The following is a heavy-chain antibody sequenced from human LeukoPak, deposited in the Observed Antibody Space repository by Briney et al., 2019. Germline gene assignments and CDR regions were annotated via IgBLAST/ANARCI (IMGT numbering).Heavy chain of an antibody. CDR2: IYYSGST. CDR3: ARERKRRDGYNYGFNY. D-gene: IGHD5-24*01. V-gene: IGHV4-39*02. J-gene: IGHJ4*02. Sequence: SETLSLTCTVSGGSISSSSYYWGWIRQPPGKGLEWIGCIYYSGSTYYNPSLKSRVTISVDTSKNQFSLKLSSVTAADTAVYYCARERKRRDGYNYGFNYWGQGTLVTVSS. CDR1: GGSISSSSYY.